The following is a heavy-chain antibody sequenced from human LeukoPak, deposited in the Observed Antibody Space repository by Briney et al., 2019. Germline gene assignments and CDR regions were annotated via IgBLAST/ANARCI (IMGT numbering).Heavy chain of an antibody. V-gene: IGHV3-53*01. CDR3: TRDPTDSYNTDY. CDR1: GLTVINNY. CDR2: IYSDGST. J-gene: IGHJ4*02. Sequence: RSGGSLRLSCAPSGLTVINNYLSWVRQPPGKGLEWVSGIYSDGSTHYADSVKGRFSISRDNSKNTVYLQMDSLRAEDTAVYYCTRDPTDSYNTDYWGQGTLVTVSS. D-gene: IGHD1-14*01.